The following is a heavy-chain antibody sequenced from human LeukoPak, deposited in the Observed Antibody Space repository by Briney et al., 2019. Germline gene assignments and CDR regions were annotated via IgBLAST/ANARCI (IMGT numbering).Heavy chain of an antibody. D-gene: IGHD6-13*01. J-gene: IGHJ1*01. Sequence: SETLSLTCTVSGGSISSGSYYWGWIRQPAGKGLEWIGHIYTSGSTKYNPSLKSRVTISADTSKNQFSLKLSSVTAADTAVYYCARDFVIAATTEYFQYWGQGTLVTVSS. CDR1: GGSISSGSYY. CDR3: ARDFVIAATTEYFQY. CDR2: IYTSGST. V-gene: IGHV4-61*09.